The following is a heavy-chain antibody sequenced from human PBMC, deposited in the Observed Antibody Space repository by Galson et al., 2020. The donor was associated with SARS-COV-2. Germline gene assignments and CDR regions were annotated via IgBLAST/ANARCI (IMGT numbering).Heavy chain of an antibody. J-gene: IGHJ5*01. Sequence: ASVKVFCTASGYTFTNHAILWVRQAPGQRPEWLGWTNAANGNTKNSQKFQGRVTITRDKSARTVYMELSSLTSEETAVYYCVKAGSTPPGNWFYSWGKGTLVTVST. CDR1: GYTFTNHA. CDR2: TNAANGNT. V-gene: IGHV1-3*01. D-gene: IGHD2-15*01. CDR3: VKAGSTPPGNWFYS.